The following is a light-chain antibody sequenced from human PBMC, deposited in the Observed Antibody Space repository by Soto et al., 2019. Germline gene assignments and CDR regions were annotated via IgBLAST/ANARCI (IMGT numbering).Light chain of an antibody. CDR1: QGVDNNY. V-gene: IGKV3-20*01. Sequence: EIVLTQSPGTLSLSPGARGTLSCRASQGVDNNYLVWYQQKPGQAPRLLIFGTSSRATGIPDRFSGSGSGTHFTLTINRLEPEDVAVYYCHQFQNSPWTFGQGTKVDIK. J-gene: IGKJ1*01. CDR3: HQFQNSPWT. CDR2: GTS.